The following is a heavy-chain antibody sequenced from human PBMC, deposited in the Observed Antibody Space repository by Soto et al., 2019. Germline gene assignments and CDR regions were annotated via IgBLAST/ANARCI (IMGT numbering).Heavy chain of an antibody. CDR2: INHSGST. J-gene: IGHJ4*02. V-gene: IGHV4-34*01. CDR3: ARQITGTNGFDY. D-gene: IGHD1-7*01. Sequence: SETLSLTCAVYGGSFSGYYWSWIRQPPGKGLEWIGEINHSGSTNYNPSLKSRVTISVDTSKNQFSLKLSSVTAADTAVYYCARQITGTNGFDYWGQGTLVTISS. CDR1: GGSFSGYY.